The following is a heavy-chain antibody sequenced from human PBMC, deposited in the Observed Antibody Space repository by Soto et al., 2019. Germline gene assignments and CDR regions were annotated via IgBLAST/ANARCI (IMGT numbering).Heavy chain of an antibody. D-gene: IGHD2-15*01. CDR1: GVTMSDGGYS. CDR3: ARGGGYDSFDF. V-gene: IGHV4-30-2*06. J-gene: IGHJ4*02. CDR2: ISHIETT. Sequence: SETLSLTCSVSGVTMSDGGYSWIWIRQSPGKGLEWLGYISHIETTYYNPSFNSRLSLSIDRTRHQFSLSLRSMTAADTAVYYCARGGGYDSFDFWGQGIQVTVSS.